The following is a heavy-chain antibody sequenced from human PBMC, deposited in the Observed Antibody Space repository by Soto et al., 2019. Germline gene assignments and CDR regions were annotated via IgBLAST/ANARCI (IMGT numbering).Heavy chain of an antibody. V-gene: IGHV3-23*01. D-gene: IGHD6-13*01. CDR1: GFTFTAYD. J-gene: IGHJ4*02. CDR3: AKCPLSSTSWYYFDY. CDR2: ISPSGDTT. Sequence: VQLLESGGGLVQPGGSLRLSCATSGFTFTAYDLTWVRQAPGKGLDWVSGISPSGDTTYYADSVKGRFTISRDNSKTVLYLHMNSLRAEDTAVYYCAKCPLSSTSWYYFDYWGQGTLVTVSS.